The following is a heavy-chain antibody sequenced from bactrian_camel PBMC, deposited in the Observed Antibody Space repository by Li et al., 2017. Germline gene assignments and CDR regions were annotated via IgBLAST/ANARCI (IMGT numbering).Heavy chain of an antibody. CDR1: GFTFSSYD. D-gene: IGHD5*01. V-gene: IGHV3S40*01. J-gene: IGHJ4*01. CDR3: TRETQWVGY. CDR2: INSGGGTT. Sequence: QLVESGGALVQPGESLRLSCLASGFTFSSYDMSWVRQAPGKGLEWVSTINSGGGTTYYADSGKGRFTISRDSAKNTVDLQLNSLTREDSAMYYCTRETQWVGYWGQGTQVTVS.